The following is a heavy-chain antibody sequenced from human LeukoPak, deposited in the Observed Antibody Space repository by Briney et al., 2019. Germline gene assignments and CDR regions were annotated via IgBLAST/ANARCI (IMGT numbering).Heavy chain of an antibody. D-gene: IGHD3-3*01. V-gene: IGHV3-30*18. CDR1: GFTFSSYG. J-gene: IGHJ6*02. Sequence: GGSLRLSCAASGFTFSSYGMHWVRQAPGKGLEWVAVISYDGSNKYYADSVKGRFTISRDNSKNTLYLQMNSLRAEDTAVYYCAKDRARSDFWSGYSTGMDVWGQGTTVNVSS. CDR2: ISYDGSNK. CDR3: AKDRARSDFWSGYSTGMDV.